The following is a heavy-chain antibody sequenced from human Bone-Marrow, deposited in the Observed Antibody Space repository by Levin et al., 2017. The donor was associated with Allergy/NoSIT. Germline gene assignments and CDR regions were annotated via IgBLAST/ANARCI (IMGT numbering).Heavy chain of an antibody. Sequence: VASVKVSCKGSGYSFTTYWIGWVRQMPGKGLDWMGVIYPGDSDTRYSPSFQGQVTISTDKSINTAYLQWSSLKASDTAMYFCVRQRHSNYYYYMDVWGKGTTVTVSS. CDR2: IYPGDSDT. V-gene: IGHV5-51*01. CDR3: VRQRHSNYYYYMDV. D-gene: IGHD4-11*01. CDR1: GYSFTTYW. J-gene: IGHJ6*03.